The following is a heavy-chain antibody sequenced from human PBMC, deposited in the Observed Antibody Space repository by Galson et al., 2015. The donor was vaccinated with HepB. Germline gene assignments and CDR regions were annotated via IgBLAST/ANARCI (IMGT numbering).Heavy chain of an antibody. CDR1: GFTFSSYA. V-gene: IGHV3-30-3*01. CDR2: ISYDGSNK. CDR3: ARDGAAAAGVFDY. J-gene: IGHJ4*02. D-gene: IGHD6-13*01. Sequence: SLRLSCAASGFTFSSYAMHWVRQAPGKGLEWVAVISYDGSNKYYADSVKGRFTISRDNSKNTLYLQMNSLRAEDTAVYYCARDGAAAAGVFDYWGQGTLVTVSS.